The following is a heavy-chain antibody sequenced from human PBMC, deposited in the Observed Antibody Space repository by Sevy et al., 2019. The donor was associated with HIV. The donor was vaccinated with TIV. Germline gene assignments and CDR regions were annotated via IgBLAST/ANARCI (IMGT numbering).Heavy chain of an antibody. CDR2: ISWNSGSI. J-gene: IGHJ6*02. CDR1: GFTFDDYA. Sequence: SLRLSCAASGFTFDDYAMHWVRQAPGKGLEWVSGISWNSGSIGYADSVKGRFTMSRDNAKNSLYLQMNSLRAEDTALYYCAKDIFGRVSAANAHFYYYYYGMDVWGQGTTVTVSS. CDR3: AKDIFGRVSAANAHFYYYYYGMDV. V-gene: IGHV3-9*01. D-gene: IGHD2-2*01.